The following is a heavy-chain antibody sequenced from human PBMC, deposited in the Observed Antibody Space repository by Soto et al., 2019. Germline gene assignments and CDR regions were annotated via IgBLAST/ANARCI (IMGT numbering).Heavy chain of an antibody. CDR1: GYTFTSYG. D-gene: IGHD4-17*01. CDR2: ISAYNGNT. CDR3: AKDSEDYGEESYGMDV. V-gene: IGHV1-18*01. J-gene: IGHJ6*02. Sequence: QVQLVQSGAEVKKPGASVKVSCKASGYTFTSYGISWVRQAPGQGLEWMGWISAYNGNTNYAQKLQGRVTMTTDTSTSTAYMELRSLRSDDTAVYYCAKDSEDYGEESYGMDVWGQGTTVTVSS.